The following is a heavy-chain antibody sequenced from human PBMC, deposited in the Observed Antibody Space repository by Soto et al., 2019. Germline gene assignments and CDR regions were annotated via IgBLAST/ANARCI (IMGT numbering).Heavy chain of an antibody. CDR1: GGSLSGYY. J-gene: IGHJ4*02. V-gene: IGHV4-34*10. CDR2: INHSGST. CDR3: ARYDYGSGNDYNIDY. D-gene: IGHD3-10*01. Sequence: SETLSLTCAVYGGSLSGYYWNWIRQPPGKGQEWHGEINHSGSTNYNPSLKSRITISLDTSKNQFSLYLNSVTAADTAVYYCARYDYGSGNDYNIDYWGQGTLVTVSS.